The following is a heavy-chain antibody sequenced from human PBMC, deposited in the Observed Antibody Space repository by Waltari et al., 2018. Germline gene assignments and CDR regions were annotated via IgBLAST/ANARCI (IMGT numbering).Heavy chain of an antibody. CDR3: ARANGGLIGS. D-gene: IGHD3-16*01. V-gene: IGHV4-4*02. J-gene: IGHJ5*02. CDR2: IHHSGRT. CDR1: GASTRGVYW. Sequence: QVHLQESGQGLARPSETLSLTCHVSGASTRGVYWWIWVRQSPGKRLEWIGEIHHSGRTNSNPSLKNRLTLSVDESRNQFFLKITSVTAADTALYFCARANGGLIGSWGQGIVVTVSS.